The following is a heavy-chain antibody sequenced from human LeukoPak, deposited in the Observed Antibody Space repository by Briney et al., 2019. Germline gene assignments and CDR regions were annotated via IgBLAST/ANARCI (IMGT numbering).Heavy chain of an antibody. CDR2: IYYSGGT. V-gene: IGHV4-39*01. D-gene: IGHD3-22*01. CDR1: GGSISSSSYY. CDR3: ARRRYYDSTGYLD. Sequence: SETLSLTRTVSGGSISSSSYYWGWIRQPPGKEREWIGSIYYSGGTYYNPSLKSRVTISSDTSKNQFSLNLSSVTAADTAVYYCARRRYYDSTGYLDWGQGTLVTVSS. J-gene: IGHJ1*01.